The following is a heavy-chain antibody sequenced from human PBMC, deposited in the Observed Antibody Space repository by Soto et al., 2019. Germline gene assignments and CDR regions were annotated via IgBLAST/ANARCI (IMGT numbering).Heavy chain of an antibody. J-gene: IGHJ6*02. Sequence: QVTLKESGPVLVKATETLTLTCTVSGFSLTTGRMGVSWIRQPPGKALEWLAHIFSNDERSYNSSLQPSLTISDETSQGPVVLTMTDVGPVDKATYYCARLVADPYYYYYGLDVWGPGTTVTVSS. CDR3: ARLVADPYYYYYGLDV. CDR1: GFSLTTGRMG. CDR2: IFSNDER. V-gene: IGHV2-26*01.